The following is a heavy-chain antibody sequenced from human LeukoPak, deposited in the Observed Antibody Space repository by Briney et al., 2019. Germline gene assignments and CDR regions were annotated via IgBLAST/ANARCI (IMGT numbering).Heavy chain of an antibody. CDR1: GFSFSTYW. D-gene: IGHD6-13*01. J-gene: IGHJ4*02. CDR3: ATDLGSSRPNF. V-gene: IGHV3-7*01. Sequence: GGSLRLSCAASGFSFSTYWMNWVRQAPGKGLEWVANIKQDGSEKYYVDSAKGRFTISRDNAKNSLYLQMNSLTAEDTAVYYCATDLGSSRPNFWGQGILVTVSS. CDR2: IKQDGSEK.